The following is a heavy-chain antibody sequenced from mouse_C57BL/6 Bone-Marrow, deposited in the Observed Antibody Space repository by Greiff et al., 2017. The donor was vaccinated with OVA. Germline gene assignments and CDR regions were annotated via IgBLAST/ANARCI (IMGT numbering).Heavy chain of an antibody. Sequence: EVQGVESGGDLVKPGGSLKLSCAASGFTFSSYGMSWVRQTPDKRLEWVATISSGGSYTYYPDSVKGRFTISRDNAKNTLYLQMSSLKSEDTAMYYCARRDYDEAYWGQGTLVTVSA. CDR3: ARRDYDEAY. CDR1: GFTFSSYG. V-gene: IGHV5-6*01. J-gene: IGHJ3*01. CDR2: ISSGGSYT. D-gene: IGHD2-4*01.